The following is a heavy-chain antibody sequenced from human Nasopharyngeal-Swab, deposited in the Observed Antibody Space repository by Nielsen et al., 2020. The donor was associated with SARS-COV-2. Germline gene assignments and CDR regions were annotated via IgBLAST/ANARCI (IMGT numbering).Heavy chain of an antibody. CDR2: ISSSGSTI. V-gene: IGHV3-11*04. J-gene: IGHJ6*02. CDR1: GFTFSDYY. D-gene: IGHD6-13*01. Sequence: GGSLRLSCAASGFTFSDYYMSWIRQAPGKGLEWVSYISSSGSTIYYADSVKGRFTISRDNAKNSLYLQMNSLRAEDTAVYYCARDSSKQQLVFYGMDVWGQGTTVTVSS. CDR3: ARDSSKQQLVFYGMDV.